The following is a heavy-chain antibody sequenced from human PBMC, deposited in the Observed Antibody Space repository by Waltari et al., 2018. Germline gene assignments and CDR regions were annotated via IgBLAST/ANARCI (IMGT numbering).Heavy chain of an antibody. CDR3: ARGWGIAARNYFDY. CDR1: GFTVSSNY. D-gene: IGHD6-6*01. CDR2: IYSGGST. Sequence: EVQLVESGGGLVQPGGSLRLPCAASGFTVSSNYMSWVRQDPGKGPEWGSVIYSGGSTYYADSVKGRFTISRDNSKNTLYLQMNSLRAEDTAVYYCARGWGIAARNYFDYWGQGTLVTVSS. J-gene: IGHJ4*02. V-gene: IGHV3-66*01.